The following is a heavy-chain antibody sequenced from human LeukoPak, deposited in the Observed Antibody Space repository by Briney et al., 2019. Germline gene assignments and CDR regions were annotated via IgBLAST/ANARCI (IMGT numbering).Heavy chain of an antibody. CDR1: AFSFSNYN. CDR2: ITSSGSYI. CDR3: ARDRGRVSGYSYGWLDY. V-gene: IGHV3-21*01. J-gene: IGHJ4*02. D-gene: IGHD5-18*01. Sequence: GGSLRLSCAASAFSFSNYNMNWVRQAPGKGLEWVSSITSSGSYIYYADSVKGRFTISRDNSKNSLYLQMNSLRAEDTAVYYCARDRGRVSGYSYGWLDYWGQGTLVTVSS.